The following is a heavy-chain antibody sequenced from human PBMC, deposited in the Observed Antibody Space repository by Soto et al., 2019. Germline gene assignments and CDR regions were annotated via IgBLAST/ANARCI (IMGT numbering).Heavy chain of an antibody. CDR3: ARGEGIAVAGTHFDY. Sequence: ASLKVSCKASGYTFTRYAMHWVRQAPGQRLEWMGWINAGNGNTKYSQKFQGRVTITRDTSASTAYMELSSLRSEDTAVYYCARGEGIAVAGTHFDYWGPGTLVTVSS. D-gene: IGHD6-19*01. CDR2: INAGNGNT. CDR1: GYTFTRYA. J-gene: IGHJ4*02. V-gene: IGHV1-3*01.